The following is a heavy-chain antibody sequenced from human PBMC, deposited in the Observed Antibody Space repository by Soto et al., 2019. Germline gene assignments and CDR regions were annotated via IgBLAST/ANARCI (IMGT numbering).Heavy chain of an antibody. J-gene: IGHJ4*02. V-gene: IGHV3-23*01. CDR1: GFTFSSYA. CDR3: AKDTSSMLRGIGSLFDY. Sequence: GGSLRLSCAASGFTFSSYAMSWVRQAPGKGLEWVSVISGSDDSTYYADSVKGRFTISRDNSNNILFLQMKSLKAGDTAVYYCAKDTSSMLRGIGSLFDYWGQGTPVTVSS. D-gene: IGHD3-10*01. CDR2: ISGSDDST.